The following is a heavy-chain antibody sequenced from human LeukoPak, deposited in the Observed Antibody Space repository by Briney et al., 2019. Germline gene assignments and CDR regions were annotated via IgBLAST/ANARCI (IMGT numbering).Heavy chain of an antibody. CDR2: ISGSGGST. V-gene: IGHV3-23*01. CDR3: AKGEYYYDSSGHYFDY. Sequence: GGSLRLSCAASGFTFSSYAMSWVRQAPGKGLEWVSAISGSGGSTYYADSVKGRFTISRDNSKNTLYLQMNSLRAEDTAVYYCAKGEYYYDSSGHYFDYWGQGTLVTVSS. CDR1: GFTFSSYA. J-gene: IGHJ4*02. D-gene: IGHD3-22*01.